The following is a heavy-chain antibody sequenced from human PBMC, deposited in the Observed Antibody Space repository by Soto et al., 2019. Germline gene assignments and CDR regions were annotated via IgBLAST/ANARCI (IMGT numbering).Heavy chain of an antibody. J-gene: IGHJ4*02. D-gene: IGHD3-22*01. CDR1: VGSFSGYY. CDR2: INHSGST. V-gene: IGHV4-34*01. CDR3: ARGIYDSSGYYYYYFDY. Sequence: SETLSLTCAVYVGSFSGYYWSWMRQRPGKGLEWIGEINHSGSTNYNPSVKSRVTISVDTSKNQFSLKLSSVTAADTAVYYCARGIYDSSGYYYYYFDYWGQGTLVTVSS.